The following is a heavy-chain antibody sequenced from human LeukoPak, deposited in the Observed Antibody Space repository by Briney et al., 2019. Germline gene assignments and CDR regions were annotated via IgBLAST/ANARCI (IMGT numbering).Heavy chain of an antibody. CDR3: ASTDKGGTVTY. V-gene: IGHV4-59*01. CDR1: GGFITANY. J-gene: IGHJ4*02. D-gene: IGHD4-11*01. Sequence: PSETLSLTCTVSGGFITANYRSWIRQPPGKGLEWIGYIYHSEITNYNPSLKSRVTISVDTSKNQFSLKLSSVTAADTAVYYCASTDKGGTVTYWGQGTLVTVSS. CDR2: IYHSEIT.